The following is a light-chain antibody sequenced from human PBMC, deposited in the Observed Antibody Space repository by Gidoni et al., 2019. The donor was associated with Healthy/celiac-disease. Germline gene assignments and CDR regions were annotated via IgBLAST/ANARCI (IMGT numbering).Light chain of an antibody. CDR1: QSVSSSY. V-gene: IGKV3-20*01. J-gene: IGKJ5*01. Sequence: EIVLTQSPGTLSLSPGERATLSCRASQSVSSSYLAWYQQKPGQAPSLLIYGASSRATGIPDRFSGSVSGTDFTLTISRLEPEDFAVYYCQQYGSSPPITFGQGTRLEIK. CDR2: GAS. CDR3: QQYGSSPPIT.